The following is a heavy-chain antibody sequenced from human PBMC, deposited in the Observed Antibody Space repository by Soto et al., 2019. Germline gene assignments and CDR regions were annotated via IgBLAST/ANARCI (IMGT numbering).Heavy chain of an antibody. V-gene: IGHV1-69*13. D-gene: IGHD3-22*01. CDR1: GGTFSSYA. Sequence: SVKVSCKASGGTFSSYAISWVRQAPGQGLEWMGGIIPIFGTANYAQKFQGRVTITADESTSTAYMELSSLRSEDTAVYYCARDDYYDSSGYHGSFDDWGQGTLVTVSS. J-gene: IGHJ4*02. CDR3: ARDDYYDSSGYHGSFDD. CDR2: IIPIFGTA.